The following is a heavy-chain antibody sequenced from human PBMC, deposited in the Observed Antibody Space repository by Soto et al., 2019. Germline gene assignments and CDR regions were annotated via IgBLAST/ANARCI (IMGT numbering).Heavy chain of an antibody. CDR1: GGTFSSYA. CDR3: ASGYCCGGSCFRYYYYGMDV. CDR2: IIPIFGTA. D-gene: IGHD2-15*01. J-gene: IGHJ6*02. Sequence: QVQLVQSGAEVKKPGSSVKVSCKASGGTFSSYAISWVRQAPGQGLEWMGGIIPIFGTANYAQKFQGRVTMTADDSTSTAYMELSSLRSEDTAVYYCASGYCCGGSCFRYYYYGMDVWGQGTTVTVSS. V-gene: IGHV1-69*12.